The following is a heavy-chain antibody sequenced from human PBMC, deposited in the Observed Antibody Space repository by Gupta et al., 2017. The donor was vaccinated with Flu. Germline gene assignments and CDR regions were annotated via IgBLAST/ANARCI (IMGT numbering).Heavy chain of an antibody. CDR1: GGTFGSQA. CDR3: ARVQDYGSGSYFNLGFDY. CDR2: IIPMFSRS. V-gene: IGHV1-69*06. D-gene: IGHD3-10*01. Sequence: QVKLVQSGAEVKKPGSSVKVSCKASGGTFGSQAITWGRQAPGEGLEWMGGIIPMFSRSTYAQKFQDRVSIIADTSTSTVYMELSSLRSEDTAVYYCARVQDYGSGSYFNLGFDYWGQGALVIVTS. J-gene: IGHJ4*02.